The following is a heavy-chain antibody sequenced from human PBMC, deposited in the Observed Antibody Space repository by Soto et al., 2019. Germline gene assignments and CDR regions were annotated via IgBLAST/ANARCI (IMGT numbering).Heavy chain of an antibody. J-gene: IGHJ4*02. CDR2: IRSNTDGGTT. D-gene: IGHD3-10*01. CDR1: GFTLTKAW. CDR3: YAPGSYLGDDY. V-gene: IGHV3-15*07. Sequence: PGGSLRLSCVASGFTLTKAWMNWIRQAPGKGLEWVGRIRSNTDGGTTEYAATVTGRFSISRDDSENTVYLQMNGLKTEDTALYYCYAPGSYLGDDYWGQGA.